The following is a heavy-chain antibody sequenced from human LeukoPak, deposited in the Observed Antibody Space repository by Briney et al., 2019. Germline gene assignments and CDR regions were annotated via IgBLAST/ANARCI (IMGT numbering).Heavy chain of an antibody. CDR3: AKDVDTAMSNYFDY. D-gene: IGHD5-18*01. CDR1: GFTFSSYL. CDR2: ISYDGSNK. J-gene: IGHJ4*02. V-gene: IGHV3-30*18. Sequence: PGRSLRLSFAAPGFTFSSYLMHSVRQTPAKGQERVAAISYDGSNKYYADSVKGRFTISRDNSKNTLCLQMNSLRAEDTAVYCCAKDVDTAMSNYFDYWGQGTLVTVSS.